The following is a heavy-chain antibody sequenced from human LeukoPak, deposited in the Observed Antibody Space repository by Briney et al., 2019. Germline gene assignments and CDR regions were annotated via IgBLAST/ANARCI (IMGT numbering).Heavy chain of an antibody. CDR2: INPNSGGT. D-gene: IGHD6-6*01. CDR3: ARDALVDASGDY. J-gene: IGHJ4*02. CDR1: RYTFTGYY. V-gene: IGHV1-2*02. Sequence: ASVKVSCKASRYTFTGYYMHWVRQAPGQGLEWMGWINPNSGGTNYAQKFQGRVTMTRDTSISTAYMELSRLGSDDTAVYYCARDALVDASGDYWGQGTLVTVSS.